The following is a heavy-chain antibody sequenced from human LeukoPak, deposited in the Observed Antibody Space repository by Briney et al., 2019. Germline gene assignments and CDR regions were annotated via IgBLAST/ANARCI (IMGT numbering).Heavy chain of an antibody. J-gene: IGHJ4*02. D-gene: IGHD3-22*01. Sequence: PGGSLRLSCAASGFPFKHAWMSWVRQAPGKGLEWVGRIKTKTDGGTTDYAAPVIGRFTISRDDSKNTLYLRMSSLKTEDTAVYYCSTDSSEAGHSWGQGTLVTVPS. CDR1: GFPFKHAW. CDR3: STDSSEAGHS. V-gene: IGHV3-15*01. CDR2: IKTKTDGGTT.